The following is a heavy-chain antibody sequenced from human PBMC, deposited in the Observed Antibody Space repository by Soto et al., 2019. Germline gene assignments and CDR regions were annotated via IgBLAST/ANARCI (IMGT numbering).Heavy chain of an antibody. CDR2: IYHSGST. Sequence: ASETLSLTCAVSGGSISSSNWWSWVRQPPGKGLEWIGEIYHSGSTNYNPSLKSRVTISVDKSKNQFSLKLSSVTAADTAVYYCAGGGIYYYYGMDVWGQGTTVTVSS. D-gene: IGHD3-16*01. CDR1: GGSISSSNW. CDR3: AGGGIYYYYGMDV. J-gene: IGHJ6*02. V-gene: IGHV4-4*02.